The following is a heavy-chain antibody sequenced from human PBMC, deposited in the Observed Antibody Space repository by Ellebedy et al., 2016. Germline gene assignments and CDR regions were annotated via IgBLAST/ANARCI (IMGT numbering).Heavy chain of an antibody. CDR1: GYSFTSYW. Sequence: GGSLRLSCKGSGYSFTSYWIGWVRQMPGKGLEWMGIIYPGDSDTRYSPSFQGQVTISADKSIGTAYLQWSSLKASDTAMYYCARMVPVTTLDWFDPWGQGTLVTVSS. J-gene: IGHJ5*02. D-gene: IGHD4-11*01. CDR3: ARMVPVTTLDWFDP. V-gene: IGHV5-51*01. CDR2: IYPGDSDT.